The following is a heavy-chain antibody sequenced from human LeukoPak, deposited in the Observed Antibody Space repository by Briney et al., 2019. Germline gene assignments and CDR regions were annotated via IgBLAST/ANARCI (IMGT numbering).Heavy chain of an antibody. CDR3: ARDLAYYGSGKQNY. J-gene: IGHJ4*02. CDR1: GFTVGSNH. CDR2: IYSGGST. Sequence: PGGSLRLSCAASGFTVGSNHMSWVRQAPGKGLEWVSVIYSGGSTYYADSVKGRFTISRDNSKNTLYLQMNSLRAEDTAVYYCARDLAYYGSGKQNYWGQGTLVTVSS. D-gene: IGHD3-10*01. V-gene: IGHV3-66*01.